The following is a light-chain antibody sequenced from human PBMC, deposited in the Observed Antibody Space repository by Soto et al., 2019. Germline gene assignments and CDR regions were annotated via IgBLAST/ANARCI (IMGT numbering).Light chain of an antibody. CDR1: QSLLHSNGYNY. CDR3: MQGLQART. Sequence: EIVMTQSPLSLPVTPGEPASISCRSSQSLLHSNGYNYLDWYLQKPGQSPQLLICLGSNRASGVPDRFSGSGSGTDFTLKLSRVEAEDVGVYYCMQGLQARTFGQGTKVDIK. CDR2: LGS. J-gene: IGKJ1*01. V-gene: IGKV2-28*01.